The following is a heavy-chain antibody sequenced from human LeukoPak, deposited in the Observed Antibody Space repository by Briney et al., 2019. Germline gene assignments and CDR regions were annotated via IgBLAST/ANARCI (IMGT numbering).Heavy chain of an antibody. J-gene: IGHJ4*02. CDR2: IYYSGST. D-gene: IGHD1-26*01. Sequence: SETLSLTCPVSGGSISSYYWSWIRQPPGKGLEWIGYIYYSGSTNYNPSLKSRVTISVDTSKNQFSLKLSSVTAADTAVYYCARHVGSYGHFDYWGQGTLVTVSS. V-gene: IGHV4-59*08. CDR1: GGSISSYY. CDR3: ARHVGSYGHFDY.